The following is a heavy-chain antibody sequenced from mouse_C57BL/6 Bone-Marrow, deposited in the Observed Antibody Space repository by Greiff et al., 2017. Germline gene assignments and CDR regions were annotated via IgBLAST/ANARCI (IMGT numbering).Heavy chain of an antibody. J-gene: IGHJ1*03. CDR2: ISGGGGNT. CDR1: GFTFSSYT. Sequence: EVQLVESGGGLVKPGGSLKLSCAASGFTFSSYTMSWVRPTPEKRLQWVAAISGGGGNTYSPDSVKGRFTISRDNDKNILYLQMSILMSEDTALYYCSKQVTTVLATKYFDVWGTGTTVTVSS. D-gene: IGHD1-1*01. V-gene: IGHV5-9*01. CDR3: SKQVTTVLATKYFDV.